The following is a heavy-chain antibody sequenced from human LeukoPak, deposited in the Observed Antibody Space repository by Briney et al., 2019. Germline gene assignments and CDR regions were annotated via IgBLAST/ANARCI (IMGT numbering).Heavy chain of an antibody. D-gene: IGHD4-11*01. CDR2: INPNSGDT. V-gene: IGHV1-2*02. Sequence: GASVKVSCKASGYTFTDYYIHWVRQAPGQGLEWMGWINPNSGDTNYAQKFQGRVTMTRDTSISTAYMDLSRLRFDDTAVYYCARAPGDDYSTVYYWGQGTLVTVSS. J-gene: IGHJ4*02. CDR3: ARAPGDDYSTVYY. CDR1: GYTFTDYY.